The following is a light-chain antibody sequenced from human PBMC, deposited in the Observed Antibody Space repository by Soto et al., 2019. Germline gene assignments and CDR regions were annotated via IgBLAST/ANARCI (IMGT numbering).Light chain of an antibody. CDR2: AAS. CDR1: QRISSY. V-gene: IGKV1-39*01. CDR3: QQYYSTPLT. J-gene: IGKJ4*01. Sequence: DIQMTQSPSSLSASVGDRVTITCRASQRISSYLNWYQQKPGKAPKFLSYAASSLQSGVSSRFVGSGSGTDFTLTISSLQPEDVATYYCQQYYSTPLTFGGGTKVEIK.